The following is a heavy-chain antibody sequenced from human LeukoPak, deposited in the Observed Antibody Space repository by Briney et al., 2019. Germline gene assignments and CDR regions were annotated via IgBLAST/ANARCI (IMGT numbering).Heavy chain of an antibody. Sequence: GGSLRLSCAASGFTFSSYSMNWVRQAPGKGLEWVSSISSSSSYIYYADSVKGRFTVSRDNAKNSLYLQMNSLRAEDTAVYYCARDYSSGWHYYYYGMDVWGQGTTVTVSS. CDR1: GFTFSSYS. V-gene: IGHV3-21*01. J-gene: IGHJ6*02. CDR2: ISSSSSYI. CDR3: ARDYSSGWHYYYYGMDV. D-gene: IGHD6-19*01.